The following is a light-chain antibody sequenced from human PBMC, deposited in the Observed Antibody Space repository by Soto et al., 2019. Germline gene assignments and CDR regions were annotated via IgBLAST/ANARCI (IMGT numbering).Light chain of an antibody. V-gene: IGLV1-40*01. CDR2: GNS. CDR3: QSYVRSLSGWV. CDR1: SSNIGAGYD. Sequence: QSVLTQPPSVSGAPGQRVTISCTGSSSNIGAGYDVHWYQQLPGTAPKLLIYGNSNRPSGVPDRFSGSKSGTSASLAITGLQAEDEAAYYCQSYVRSLSGWVFGGGTKVTVL. J-gene: IGLJ3*02.